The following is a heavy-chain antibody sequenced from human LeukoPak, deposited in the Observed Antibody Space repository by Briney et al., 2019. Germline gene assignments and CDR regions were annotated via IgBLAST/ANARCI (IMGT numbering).Heavy chain of an antibody. CDR1: GFTFRNYN. J-gene: IGHJ1*01. CDR2: ITSSSGYI. V-gene: IGHV3-21*01. CDR3: ARDPGSLAVAYGYFQH. D-gene: IGHD6-19*01. Sequence: GGSLRLACAASGFTFRNYNMNWVRQAAGKGLESVSSITSSSGYIYYADSVKGRFTISRDNAKNSLYLQMNSLRAEDTAVYYCARDPGSLAVAYGYFQHWGQGTLVTVSS.